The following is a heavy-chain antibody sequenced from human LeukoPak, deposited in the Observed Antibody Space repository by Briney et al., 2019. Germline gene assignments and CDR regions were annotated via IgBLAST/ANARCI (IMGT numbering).Heavy chain of an antibody. CDR1: GFMFEDYG. D-gene: IGHD5-12*01. J-gene: IGHJ5*02. CDR3: ARDAGNSGYGCDL. CDR2: IRSSSET. Sequence: GGSLRLSCVASGFMFEDYGMHWVRQAPGKGLEWVSHIRSSSETFYADSVKGRFTISRDNARNSLYLQMNNLRGEDTAIYYCARDAGNSGYGCDLWGQGTLVTVSS. V-gene: IGHV3-48*01.